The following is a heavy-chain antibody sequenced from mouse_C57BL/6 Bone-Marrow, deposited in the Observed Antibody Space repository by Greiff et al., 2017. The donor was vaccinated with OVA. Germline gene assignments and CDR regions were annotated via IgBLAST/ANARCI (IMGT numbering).Heavy chain of an antibody. CDR2: IYPGDGDT. Sequence: QVQLQQSGPELVKPGASVKISCKASGYAFSSSWMNWVKQRPGKGLEWIGRIYPGDGDTNYNGKFKGKATLTADKSSSTAYMQLSSLTSEDSAVYFCAKEGDYYSNLRAHWYFDVWGTGTTVTVSS. D-gene: IGHD2-5*01. V-gene: IGHV1-82*01. CDR1: GYAFSSSW. J-gene: IGHJ1*03. CDR3: AKEGDYYSNLRAHWYFDV.